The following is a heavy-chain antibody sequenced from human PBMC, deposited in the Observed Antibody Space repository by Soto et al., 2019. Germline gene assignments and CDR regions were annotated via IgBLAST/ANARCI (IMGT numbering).Heavy chain of an antibody. CDR1: GFTFSSYA. D-gene: IGHD6-13*01. J-gene: IGHJ6*03. CDR3: AKDIRAAAGTGYYYMDV. CDR2: ISSNSGSI. V-gene: IGHV3-64D*06. Sequence: GGSLRLSCSASGFTFSSYAMHWVRQAPGKGLECVSGISSNSGSIGYADSVKGRFTISRDNAKNTLYLQMNSLRAEDTALYYCAKDIRAAAGTGYYYMDVWGKGTTVTVSS.